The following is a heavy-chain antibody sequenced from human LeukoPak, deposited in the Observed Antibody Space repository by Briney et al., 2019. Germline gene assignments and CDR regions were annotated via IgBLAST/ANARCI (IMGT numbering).Heavy chain of an antibody. CDR2: IWYDGSNN. Sequence: QSGGSLRLSCVVSGVTFNNYAMAWVRQAPGKGLEWVAVIWYDGSNNYYADSVKGRFTISRDNSKNTLYLQMNSLRAEDTAVYYCARDLSGSCSDWGQGTLVTVSS. V-gene: IGHV3-33*08. J-gene: IGHJ4*02. CDR3: ARDLSGSCSD. CDR1: GVTFNNYA. D-gene: IGHD1-26*01.